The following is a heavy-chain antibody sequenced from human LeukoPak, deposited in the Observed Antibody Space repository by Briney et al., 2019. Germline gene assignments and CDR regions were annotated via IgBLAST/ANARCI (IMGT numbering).Heavy chain of an antibody. J-gene: IGHJ4*02. CDR1: GGTFSSYA. Sequence: ASVKVSCKASGGTFSSYAISWVRQAPGQGLEWMGGIIPIFGTANYAQKFQGRVTITADKSTSTAYMELSSLRSEDTAVYYCARFLVAAGYFDYWGQGTLVTVSS. CDR3: ARFLVAAGYFDY. CDR2: IIPIFGTA. D-gene: IGHD5-12*01. V-gene: IGHV1-69*06.